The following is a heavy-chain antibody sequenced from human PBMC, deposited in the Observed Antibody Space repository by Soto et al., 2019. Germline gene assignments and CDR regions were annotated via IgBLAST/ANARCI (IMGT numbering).Heavy chain of an antibody. Sequence: SETMSLTCTVSGGSISSSSYYWGWIRQPPGKGLEWIGSIYYSGSTYYNPSLKSRVTISVDTSKNQFSLKLSSVTAADTAVYYCARLSPMTLAGTSYYHSMDVWGQGAPVTVSS. CDR3: ARLSPMTLAGTSYYHSMDV. CDR1: GGSISSSSYY. J-gene: IGHJ6*02. D-gene: IGHD6-13*01. V-gene: IGHV4-39*07. CDR2: IYYSGST.